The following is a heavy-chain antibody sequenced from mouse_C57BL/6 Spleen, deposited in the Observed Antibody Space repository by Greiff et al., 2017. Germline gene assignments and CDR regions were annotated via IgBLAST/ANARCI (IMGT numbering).Heavy chain of an antibody. CDR1: GYTFTGYW. V-gene: IGHV1-9*01. CDR2: IEPANGCT. J-gene: IGHJ3*01. D-gene: IGHD2-3*01. Sequence: QVQLQQSGAELMKPGASVKLSCKATGYTFTGYWIQWVKQRPGHGLEWIGEIEPANGCTNYNEKFKGKDTLTVDTSSNTAYMQLSSLTAEDSAIDYCARSDGYYPLAYWGQGTWVTVSA. CDR3: ARSDGYYPLAY.